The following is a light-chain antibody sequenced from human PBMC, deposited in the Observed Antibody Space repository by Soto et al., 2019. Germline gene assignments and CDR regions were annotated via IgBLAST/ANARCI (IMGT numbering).Light chain of an antibody. Sequence: EIVMTQSPATLSVSPGESATLSCRASQSVNNNLAWYQQKPGQAPRLLIYGASARATGIPARFSGSGSGTEFTLTISSLQAEDFAVYYCQQYNNWPITFGGGTKVEIK. V-gene: IGKV3-15*01. CDR1: QSVNNN. CDR3: QQYNNWPIT. CDR2: GAS. J-gene: IGKJ4*01.